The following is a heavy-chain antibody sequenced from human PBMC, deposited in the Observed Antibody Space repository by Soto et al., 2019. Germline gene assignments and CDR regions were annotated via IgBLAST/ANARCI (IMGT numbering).Heavy chain of an antibody. CDR1: GGTFSSYA. D-gene: IGHD3-22*01. J-gene: IGHJ6*02. CDR3: AGMPRDYYDSSGWGYYYYGMDV. V-gene: IGHV3-30-3*02. CDR2: ISYDGSNK. Sequence: SCKASGGTFSSYAMHWVRQAPGKGLEWVAVISYDGSNKYYADSVKGRFTISRDNSKNTLYLQMNSLRAEDTAVYYCAGMPRDYYDSSGWGYYYYGMDVWGQGTTVTVSS.